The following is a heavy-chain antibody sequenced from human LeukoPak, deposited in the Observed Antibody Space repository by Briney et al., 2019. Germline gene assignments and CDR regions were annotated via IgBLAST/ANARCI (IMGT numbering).Heavy chain of an antibody. Sequence: GASVKVSCKASGYTFTVHYIHWMRQAPGQGLEWMGWINPNNGGTKYAQKFQGRVTMTSDASISTAYMELSSLRSDDTAVYYCARIYRAPDYWGQGTLVTVSS. J-gene: IGHJ4*02. V-gene: IGHV1-2*02. CDR3: ARIYRAPDY. CDR1: GYTFTVHY. D-gene: IGHD4-11*01. CDR2: INPNNGGT.